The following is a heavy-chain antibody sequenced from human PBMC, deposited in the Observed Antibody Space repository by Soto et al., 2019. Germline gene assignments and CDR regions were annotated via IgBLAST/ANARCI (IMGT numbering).Heavy chain of an antibody. Sequence: PGGSLRLSCVASGFNLSHPWMTWVRQAAGKGLEWVGRIKSKTDGGTADYAAPVKGRATISRDDSKNTVYLQMNSLKTEDTAVYYCTTGIYYDILTGYHNVAYWGQGALVTLSS. V-gene: IGHV3-15*01. CDR2: IKSKTDGGTA. CDR3: TTGIYYDILTGYHNVAY. D-gene: IGHD3-9*01. J-gene: IGHJ4*02. CDR1: GFNLSHPW.